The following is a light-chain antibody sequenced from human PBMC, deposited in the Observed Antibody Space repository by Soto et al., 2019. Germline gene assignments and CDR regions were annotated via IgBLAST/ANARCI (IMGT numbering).Light chain of an antibody. V-gene: IGLV2-11*01. Sequence: QSALTQPASVSGAPGQSITISCTGTSSDIGTYDSVSWYQQHPGKAPKLMIFEVTNRPSGVPDRFSGSKSGNTASLTISGLQAEDEADYYCCSYAGSYTLFGGGTKLTVL. CDR1: SSDIGTYDS. CDR3: CSYAGSYTL. J-gene: IGLJ2*01. CDR2: EVT.